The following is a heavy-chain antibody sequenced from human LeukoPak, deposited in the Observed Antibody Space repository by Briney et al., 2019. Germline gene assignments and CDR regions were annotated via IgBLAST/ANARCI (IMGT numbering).Heavy chain of an antibody. V-gene: IGHV3-33*01. CDR2: IWYDGSNK. CDR3: ARGLVGRAWFDP. J-gene: IGHJ5*02. Sequence: PGGSLRLSCAASGFTFSSYGMHWVRQAPGKGLEWVAVIWYDGSNKYYADSVKGRFTISRDNSKNTLYLQMNSLRAEDTAVYYCARGLVGRAWFDPWGQGTLVTVSS. D-gene: IGHD3-9*01. CDR1: GFTFSSYG.